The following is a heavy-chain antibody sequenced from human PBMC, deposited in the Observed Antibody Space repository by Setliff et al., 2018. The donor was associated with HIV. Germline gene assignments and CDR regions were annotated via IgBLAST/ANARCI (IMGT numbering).Heavy chain of an antibody. Sequence: PSETLSLTCTVSGGSISSGSYYWNWIRQPAGKGLEWIGRIYTSGNTNSNPSLKRRVTISVDTSKNQFSLKLSSVTAADTAVYYCARSSPRFSGSCFDYWGQGTLVTVSS. CDR3: ARSSPRFSGSCFDY. J-gene: IGHJ4*02. V-gene: IGHV4-61*02. D-gene: IGHD1-26*01. CDR1: GGSISSGSYY. CDR2: IYTSGNT.